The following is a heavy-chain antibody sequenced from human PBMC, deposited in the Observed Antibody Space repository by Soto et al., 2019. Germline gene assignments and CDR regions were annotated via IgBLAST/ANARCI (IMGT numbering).Heavy chain of an antibody. CDR2: IKSKTDGGTT. Sequence: GGSLRLSCAASGFTFSNAWMSWVRQAPGKGLEWVGRIKSKTDGGTTDYAAPVKGRFTISRDDSKNTLYLQMNSLKTEDTAVYYCTPATSGRPGYLDWYFDLWGRGTLVTVSS. V-gene: IGHV3-15*01. CDR3: TPATSGRPGYLDWYFDL. CDR1: GFTFSNAW. D-gene: IGHD6-13*01. J-gene: IGHJ2*01.